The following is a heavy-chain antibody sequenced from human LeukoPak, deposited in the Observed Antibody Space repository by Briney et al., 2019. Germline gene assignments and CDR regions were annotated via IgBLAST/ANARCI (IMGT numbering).Heavy chain of an antibody. V-gene: IGHV3-30*01. Sequence: GGSLRLSCAASGFTFSSYAVHWVRQAPGKGLEWVALISYDGSDRYYADSVKGRFTISRANSKNTLYLQMTSLRAEDTAGYYCSRDGSVYYYPYFMDVWRKGCTVTASS. CDR1: GFTFSSYA. CDR2: ISYDGSDR. CDR3: SRDGSVYYYPYFMDV. J-gene: IGHJ6*03. D-gene: IGHD3-10*01.